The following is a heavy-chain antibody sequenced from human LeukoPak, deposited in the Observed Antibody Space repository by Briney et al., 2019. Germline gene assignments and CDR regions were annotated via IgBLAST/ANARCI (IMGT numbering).Heavy chain of an antibody. V-gene: IGHV3-66*01. Sequence: GGSLRLSCAVSGFTVSSNYMSWVRQAPGKGLEWVSVIYSGGSTYYADSLKGRFTISRDNSQNTLYLQKNSLRAEDTAVYYCARARALGVSYYFDYLGQGTMVTVSS. J-gene: IGHJ4*02. D-gene: IGHD2-8*01. CDR1: GFTVSSNY. CDR2: IYSGGST. CDR3: ARARALGVSYYFDY.